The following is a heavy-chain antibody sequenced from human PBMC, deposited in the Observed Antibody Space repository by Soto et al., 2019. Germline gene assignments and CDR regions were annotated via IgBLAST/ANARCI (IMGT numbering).Heavy chain of an antibody. CDR2: INPNSGGT. J-gene: IGHJ4*02. V-gene: IGHV1-2*04. Sequence: ASVKVSCKASGYTFTGYYMHWVRQAPGQGLERMGWINPNSGGTNYAQKFQGWVTMTRDTSISTAYMELSRLRSDDTAVYYCARGGITIFGVVIGALFDYWGQGTLVTVSS. CDR1: GYTFTGYY. D-gene: IGHD3-3*01. CDR3: ARGGITIFGVVIGALFDY.